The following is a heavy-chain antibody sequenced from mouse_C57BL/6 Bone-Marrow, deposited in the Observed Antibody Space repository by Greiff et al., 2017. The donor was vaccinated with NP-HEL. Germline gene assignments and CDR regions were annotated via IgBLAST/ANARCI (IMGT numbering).Heavy chain of an antibody. Sequence: QVQLQQPGAELVRPGTSVKLSCKASGYTFTSYWMHWVKQRPGQGLEWIGVIDPSDSYTNYNQKFKGKATLTVDTSSSTAYMQLSSLTSEDSAVYYCARPITTVVPRWDFEVWGTGTTVTVAS. CDR3: ARPITTVVPRWDFEV. D-gene: IGHD1-1*01. CDR2: IDPSDSYT. J-gene: IGHJ1*03. V-gene: IGHV1-59*01. CDR1: GYTFTSYW.